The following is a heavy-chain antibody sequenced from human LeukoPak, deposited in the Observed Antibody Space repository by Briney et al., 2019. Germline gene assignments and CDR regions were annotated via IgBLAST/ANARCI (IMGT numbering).Heavy chain of an antibody. CDR3: ARPHSSSWSLFDY. J-gene: IGHJ4*02. V-gene: IGHV3-48*03. CDR2: ISSSASTI. D-gene: IGHD6-13*01. Sequence: GGSLRLSCAASGFSLSSYEVNWVRQAPGKGLEWVSYISSSASTIYYADSVKGRFTISRDNAKNSLYLQMNSLGAEDTAVYYCARPHSSSWSLFDYWGQGTLVTVSS. CDR1: GFSLSSYE.